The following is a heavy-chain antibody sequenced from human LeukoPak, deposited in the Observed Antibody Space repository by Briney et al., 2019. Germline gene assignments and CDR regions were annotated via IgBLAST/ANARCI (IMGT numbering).Heavy chain of an antibody. J-gene: IGHJ4*02. D-gene: IGHD4-17*01. V-gene: IGHV3-49*03. CDR1: GFTFDDYA. Sequence: PGGSLRLSCSASGFTFDDYAVSWFRQAPGKGLEWVGFIGSKAFGGTPEYAASVRGRFTISRDDSKSIAYLQMNSLKTEDTAVYYCTRNTVTVHFDYWSQGTLVTVSS. CDR3: TRNTVTVHFDY. CDR2: IGSKAFGGTP.